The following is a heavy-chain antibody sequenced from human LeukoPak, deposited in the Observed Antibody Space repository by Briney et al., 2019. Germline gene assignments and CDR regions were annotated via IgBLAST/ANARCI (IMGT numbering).Heavy chain of an antibody. J-gene: IGHJ4*02. CDR2: IIPILGIA. CDR3: ARGRYYDILTGGGFDY. Sequence: SVKVSCKASGGTFSSYAISWVRQAPGQGLEWMGRIIPILGIANYAQKFQGRVTITADKSTSTAYKELSSLRSEDTAVYYCARGRYYDILTGGGFDYWGQGTLVTVSS. D-gene: IGHD3-9*01. V-gene: IGHV1-69*04. CDR1: GGTFSSYA.